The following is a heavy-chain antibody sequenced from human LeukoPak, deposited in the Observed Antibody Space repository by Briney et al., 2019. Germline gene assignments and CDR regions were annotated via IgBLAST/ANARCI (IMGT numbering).Heavy chain of an antibody. CDR1: GYTFTSYY. V-gene: IGHV1-46*01. CDR3: ARDSVEMATISAGGYGMDV. Sequence: ASVKVSCKASGYTFTSYYMHWVRQAPGQGLEWMGIINPSGGSTSYAQKFQGRVTMTRDTSTSTVYMELSSLRSEDTAVYYCARDSVEMATISAGGYGMDVWGQGTTVTVSS. J-gene: IGHJ6*02. D-gene: IGHD5-24*01. CDR2: INPSGGST.